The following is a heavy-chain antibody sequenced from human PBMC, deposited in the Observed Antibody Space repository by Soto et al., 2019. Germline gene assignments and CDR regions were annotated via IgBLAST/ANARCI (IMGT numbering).Heavy chain of an antibody. CDR2: IYSIGST. Sequence: LSLTCTVSGGSISSSSYWGWIRQPPGKGLEWIGSIYSIGSTYYNPSLKSRVTVSVDTSKNQFSLKLSSVTAADTAVYYCRRSSRYSTDVWGQGTTVTVSS. CDR1: GGSISSSSY. CDR3: RRSSRYSTDV. J-gene: IGHJ6*02. D-gene: IGHD6-13*01. V-gene: IGHV4-39*01.